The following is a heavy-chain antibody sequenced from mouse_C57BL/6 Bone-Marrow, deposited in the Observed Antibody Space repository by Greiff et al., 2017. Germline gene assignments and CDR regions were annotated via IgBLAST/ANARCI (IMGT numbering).Heavy chain of an antibody. J-gene: IGHJ4*01. CDR3: ARDLDWVYAMDY. CDR2: ISDGGSYT. V-gene: IGHV5-4*01. D-gene: IGHD4-1*01. CDR1: GFTFSSYA. Sequence: EVMLVESGGGLVKPGGSLKLSCAASGFTFSSYAMSWVRQTPEKRLEWVATISDGGSYTYYPDNVKGRFTISRDNAKNNLYLQMSHLKSEDTAMYYCARDLDWVYAMDYWGQGTSVTGSS.